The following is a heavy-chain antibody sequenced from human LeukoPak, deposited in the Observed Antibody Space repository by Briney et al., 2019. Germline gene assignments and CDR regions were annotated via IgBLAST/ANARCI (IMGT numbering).Heavy chain of an antibody. CDR3: AREHLGADDY. CDR1: GGTFSSYA. Sequence: SVKVSCKASGGTFSSYAISWVRQAPGQGLEWMGGIIPIFGTANYAQKFQGRVTITADKSTSTAYMELSSLRYEDTAVYYCAREHLGADDYWGQGTLVTVSS. J-gene: IGHJ4*02. CDR2: IIPIFGTA. V-gene: IGHV1-69*06. D-gene: IGHD1-26*01.